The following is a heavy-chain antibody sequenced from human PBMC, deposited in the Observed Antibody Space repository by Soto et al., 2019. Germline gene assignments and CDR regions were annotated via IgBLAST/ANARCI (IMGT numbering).Heavy chain of an antibody. CDR1: GGTFSSYA. D-gene: IGHD1-26*01. J-gene: IGHJ6*02. CDR3: ARGTRSGSYYYYGLDV. V-gene: IGHV1-69*06. CDR2: IIPIFGTT. Sequence: QVQLVQSGADVKKPGSSVKVSCKASGGTFSSYAISWVRQAPGQGLEWMGGIIPIFGTTNYARRFQGRVTITADKSTSTAYMELRSLRSEDTAVYYCARGTRSGSYYYYGLDVWGQGTTVTVS.